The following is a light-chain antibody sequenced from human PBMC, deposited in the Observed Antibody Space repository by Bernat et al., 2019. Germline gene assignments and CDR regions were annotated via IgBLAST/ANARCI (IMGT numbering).Light chain of an antibody. V-gene: IGKV1-8*01. CDR3: QQYYSNPQT. CDR1: QGVSSY. Sequence: AIRLTQSPSSISASTGDRVTITCRASQGVSSYLAWYQQKPGKAPKLLIFATSTLQTGVPSRFSGSGSGTDFTLTISCLQSEDFATYYCQQYYSNPQTFRQGTRVDI. J-gene: IGKJ1*01. CDR2: ATS.